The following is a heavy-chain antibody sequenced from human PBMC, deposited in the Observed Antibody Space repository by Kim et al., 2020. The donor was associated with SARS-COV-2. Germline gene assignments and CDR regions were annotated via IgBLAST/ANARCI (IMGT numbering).Heavy chain of an antibody. CDR2: INPSGGST. CDR1: GYTFTSYY. V-gene: IGHV1-46*01. Sequence: ASVKVSCKASGYTFTSYYMHWVRQAPGQGLEWMGIINPSGGSTSYAQKFQGRVTMTRDTSTSTVYMELSSLRSEDTAVYYCARDSGYCSGGSCYAGWFDPWGQGTLVTVSS. CDR3: ARDSGYCSGGSCYAGWFDP. D-gene: IGHD2-15*01. J-gene: IGHJ5*02.